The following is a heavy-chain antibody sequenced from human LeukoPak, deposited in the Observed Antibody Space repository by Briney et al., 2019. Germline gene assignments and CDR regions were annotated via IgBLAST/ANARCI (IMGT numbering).Heavy chain of an antibody. Sequence: GGSLRLSCAASGFTFSGYAMNWVRQAPGKGLEWVSLIFASGSTTKYADSVKGRFTISRDNSKNTLYLQMNSLRAEDTAVYYCARRGGGKYFDYWGQGTLVTVSS. CDR1: GFTFSGYA. J-gene: IGHJ4*02. D-gene: IGHD3-16*01. CDR3: ARRGGGKYFDY. CDR2: IFASGSTT. V-gene: IGHV3-23*05.